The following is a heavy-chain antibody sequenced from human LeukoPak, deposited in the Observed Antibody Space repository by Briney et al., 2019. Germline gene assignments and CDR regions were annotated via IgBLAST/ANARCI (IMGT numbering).Heavy chain of an antibody. CDR3: GRFGYEAAVDL. J-gene: IGHJ4*02. V-gene: IGHV3-7*01. CDR2: IKPTGSET. D-gene: IGHD3-10*01. Sequence: GSLTLSCAASGFTFRTYWMTWLPQAPGQAREWLANIKPTGSETYYVHPVKGRFTISRDNDKNLLYLQMTSLRGEETAVYYCGRFGYEAAVDLWGQGTLVTVSS. CDR1: GFTFRTYW.